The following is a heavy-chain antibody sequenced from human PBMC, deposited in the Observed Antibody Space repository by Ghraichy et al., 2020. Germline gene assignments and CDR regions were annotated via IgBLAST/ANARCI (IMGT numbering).Heavy chain of an antibody. J-gene: IGHJ6*02. CDR1: GFTLTELG. Sequence: ASVKVSCTVSGFTLTELGIHWVRQAPRKGLEWMGGFDPEDGETIYAQKFQGRVFMSEDTSTETAYLELSSLRSEDTAIYYCATVPLPRVAYYGLDVWGQGTTVTVSS. CDR2: FDPEDGET. CDR3: ATVPLPRVAYYGLDV. V-gene: IGHV1-24*01. D-gene: IGHD2-21*01.